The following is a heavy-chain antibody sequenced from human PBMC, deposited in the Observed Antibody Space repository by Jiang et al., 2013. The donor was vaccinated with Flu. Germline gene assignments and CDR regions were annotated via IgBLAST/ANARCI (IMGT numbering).Heavy chain of an antibody. CDR2: INHSGST. D-gene: IGHD3-9*01. V-gene: IGHV4-34*01. CDR1: GGSFSGYY. J-gene: IGHJ4*02. Sequence: LLKPSETLSLTCAVYGGSFSGYYWSWIRQPPGKGLEWIGEINHSGSTNYNPSLKSRVTISVDTSKNQFSLKLSSVTAADTAVYYCARGHHDWLSPFSYYFDYWGQGTLVTVSS. CDR3: ARGHHDWLSPFSYYFDY.